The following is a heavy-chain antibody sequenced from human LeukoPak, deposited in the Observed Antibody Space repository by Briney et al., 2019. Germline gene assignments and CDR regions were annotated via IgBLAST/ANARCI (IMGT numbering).Heavy chain of an antibody. D-gene: IGHD3-10*01. V-gene: IGHV4-59*01. CDR3: ARAEILPLAYGSGAIGY. J-gene: IGHJ4*02. CDR2: IYYSGST. CDR1: GGSISSYY. Sequence: SETLSLTCTVSGGSISSYYWSWIRQPPGKGLEWIGYIYYSGSTNYNPSLKSRVTISVDTSKNQFSLKLSSVTAADTAVYYCARAEILPLAYGSGAIGYWGQGTLVTVSS.